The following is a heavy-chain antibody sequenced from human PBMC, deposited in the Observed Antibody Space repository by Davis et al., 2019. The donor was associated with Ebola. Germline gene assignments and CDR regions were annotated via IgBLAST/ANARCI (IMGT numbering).Heavy chain of an antibody. CDR3: ATVSDFWSGYLDS. CDR1: GFTFSSYS. D-gene: IGHD3-3*01. V-gene: IGHV3-48*02. J-gene: IGHJ4*02. Sequence: GGSLRLSCAASGFTFSSYSMNWVRQAPGKGLEWVSYISSSSSTIYYADSVKGRFTISRDNAKNSLYLEMNTLRDEDTAVYYCATVSDFWSGYLDSWGQGTLVTVSS. CDR2: ISSSSSTI.